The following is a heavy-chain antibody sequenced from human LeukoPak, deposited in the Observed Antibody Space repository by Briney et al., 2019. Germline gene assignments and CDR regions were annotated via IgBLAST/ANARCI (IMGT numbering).Heavy chain of an antibody. CDR3: ARPRRNYYYMDV. J-gene: IGHJ6*03. D-gene: IGHD1-14*01. CDR1: GGSISSSSYY. Sequence: SEILSLTCTVSGGSISSSSYYWGWIRQPPGKGLEWIGSIFYSGSTYYNPSLKSRVTISVDTSKNQFPLKLSSVTAADTAVYYCARPRRNYYYMDVWGKGTTVTVSS. CDR2: IFYSGST. V-gene: IGHV4-39*01.